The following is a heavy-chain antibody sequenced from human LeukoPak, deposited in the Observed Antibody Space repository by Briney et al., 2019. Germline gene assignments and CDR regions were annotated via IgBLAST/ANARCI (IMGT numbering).Heavy chain of an antibody. CDR1: GGSISSYY. D-gene: IGHD2-21*01. J-gene: IGHJ3*02. CDR3: AREPIFSCGGDCYLLDAFDI. CDR2: IYYSGST. Sequence: SETLSLTCTVSGGSISSYYWSWIRQPPGKGLEWIGYIYYSGSTNYNPSLKSRVTISVDTSKNQFSLKLSSVTAADTAVYYCAREPIFSCGGDCYLLDAFDIRGQGTMVTVSS. V-gene: IGHV4-59*01.